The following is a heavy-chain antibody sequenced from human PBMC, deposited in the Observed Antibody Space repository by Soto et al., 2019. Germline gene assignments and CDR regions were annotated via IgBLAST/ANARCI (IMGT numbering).Heavy chain of an antibody. V-gene: IGHV3-43*01. CDR3: GKDGAITDYTYLDY. J-gene: IGHJ4*02. Sequence: GGSLRLSCAASGFTFDDYSMHWVRQAPGKGLEWVSLISWDGRSAYYADSVKGRFTVSRDNSKNSLYLQMNSLTTEDTAFYYCGKDGAITDYTYLDYWGQGALVTVSS. CDR1: GFTFDDYS. CDR2: ISWDGRSA. D-gene: IGHD1-26*01.